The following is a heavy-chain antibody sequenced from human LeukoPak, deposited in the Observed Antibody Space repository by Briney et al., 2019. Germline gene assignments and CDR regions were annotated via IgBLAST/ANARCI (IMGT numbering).Heavy chain of an antibody. CDR1: GFTFSNYW. CDR3: ARTSRTHTPRAFDI. J-gene: IGHJ3*02. V-gene: IGHV3-7*05. CDR2: IHEDGSEK. Sequence: GGSLRLSCVVSGFTFSNYWMNRVRQAPGKGLEWVANIHEDGSEKYYVGAVKGRFNISRDNAKNSLYLQMNSLRVEDTAVYYCARTSRTHTPRAFDIWGQGTMVTVSS.